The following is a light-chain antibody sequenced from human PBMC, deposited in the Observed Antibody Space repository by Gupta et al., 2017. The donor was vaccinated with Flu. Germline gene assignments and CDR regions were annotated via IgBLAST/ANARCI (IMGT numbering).Light chain of an antibody. Sequence: QSVLTQPPSASGTPGQRVTISCYGNSFNIGRNTVNWYQQLPGAAPKLLIYKNDQRPSGVPDRFSGSKSGTSASLAISGLQSEDEADYFCAAWDDSLNGVYVFGSGTQVTVL. CDR1: SFNIGRNT. CDR2: KND. V-gene: IGLV1-44*01. J-gene: IGLJ1*01. CDR3: AAWDDSLNGVYV.